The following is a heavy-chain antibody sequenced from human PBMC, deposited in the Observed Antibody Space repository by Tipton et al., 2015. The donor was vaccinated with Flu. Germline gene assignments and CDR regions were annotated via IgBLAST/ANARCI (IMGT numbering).Heavy chain of an antibody. CDR2: INYDGSTI. CDR1: GFIFSDYW. CDR3: TRRLVED. Sequence: SLRLSCAASGFIFSDYWMAWVRQAPGKGLEGVANINYDGSTIYYVDSVKGRFTISRDNAKNSLYLQMNNLRAEDTAMYYCTRRLVEDWGQGTQVTVSS. J-gene: IGHJ4*02. V-gene: IGHV3-7*01.